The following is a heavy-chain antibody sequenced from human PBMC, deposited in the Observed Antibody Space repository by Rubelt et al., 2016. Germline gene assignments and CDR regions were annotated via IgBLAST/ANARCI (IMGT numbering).Heavy chain of an antibody. Sequence: EVQLVESGGGLVKPGGSLRVSCAASGFTFSSYSMNWVRQAPGKGLEWVSSISSSNRYIYPADSVKGRFTISRDNAKNSLYLQMTSLRAGDTAVYYCARGDCGYPNRCYYYGMDVWGQGTTVIVSS. D-gene: IGHD2-21*02. CDR3: ARGDCGYPNRCYYYGMDV. V-gene: IGHV3-21*01. CDR1: GFTFSSYS. CDR2: ISSSNRYI. J-gene: IGHJ6*02.